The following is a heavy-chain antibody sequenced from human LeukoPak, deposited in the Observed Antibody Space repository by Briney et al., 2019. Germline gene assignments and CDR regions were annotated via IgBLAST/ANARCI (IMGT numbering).Heavy chain of an antibody. Sequence: GESLRLSCAASGFTFNNYIMTSVRKAPGRGLNWVSYISSGSGTMYYADSVKGRFTISRDNAKKSLYLQMNSLRDEDTAVYYCARAVLGYSWVYDYWGQGTLVTVSS. V-gene: IGHV3-48*02. CDR2: ISSGSGTM. J-gene: IGHJ4*02. CDR1: GFTFNNYI. CDR3: ARAVLGYSWVYDY. D-gene: IGHD5-18*01.